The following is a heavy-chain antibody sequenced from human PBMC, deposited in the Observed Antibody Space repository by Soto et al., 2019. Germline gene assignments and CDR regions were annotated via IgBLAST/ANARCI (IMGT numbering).Heavy chain of an antibody. J-gene: IGHJ4*02. CDR1: GDSVSRGSFY. V-gene: IGHV4-61*01. CDR2: VYYSGST. CDR3: AREGTMDTAMVQLYYLDY. Sequence: PSETLSLTCTVSGDSVSRGSFYWSWIRQPPGKGLEWIGYVYYSGSTSYNPSLKSRVTISVDTSKNQFSLKLSSVTAADTAVYYCAREGTMDTAMVQLYYLDYWGQGILVTVSS. D-gene: IGHD5-18*01.